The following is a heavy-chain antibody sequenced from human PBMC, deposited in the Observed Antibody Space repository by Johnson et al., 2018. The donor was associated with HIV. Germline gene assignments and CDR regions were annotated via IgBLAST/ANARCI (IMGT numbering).Heavy chain of an antibody. CDR1: GFTFSDYY. J-gene: IGHJ3*02. V-gene: IGHV3-11*04. CDR3: ASLSGRYCSGGSCPLGAFDI. D-gene: IGHD2-15*01. CDR2: ISSSGSTI. Sequence: QVQLVESGGGLFKPGGSLRLSCAASGFTFSDYYMSWIRQAPGKGLEWVSYISSSGSTIYYADSVKGRFTISRDNSKNTLYLQMNSLRAEDTAVYDCASLSGRYCSGGSCPLGAFDIWGQGTMVTVSS.